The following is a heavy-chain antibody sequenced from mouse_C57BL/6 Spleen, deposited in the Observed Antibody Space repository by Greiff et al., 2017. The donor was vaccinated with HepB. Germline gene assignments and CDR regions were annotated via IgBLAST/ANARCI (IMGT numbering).Heavy chain of an antibody. D-gene: IGHD2-4*01. Sequence: VQLQQPGAELVKPGASVKLSCKASGYTFTSYWMQWVKQRPGQGLEWIGEIDPSDSYTNYNQKFKGKATLTVDTSSSTAYMQLSSLTSEDSAVYYCAYDYGAYWGQGTLVTVSA. CDR2: IDPSDSYT. CDR1: GYTFTSYW. CDR3: AYDYGAY. J-gene: IGHJ3*01. V-gene: IGHV1-50*01.